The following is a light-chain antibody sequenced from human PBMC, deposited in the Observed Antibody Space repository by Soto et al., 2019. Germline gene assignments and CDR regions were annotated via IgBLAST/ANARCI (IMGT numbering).Light chain of an antibody. CDR3: QQYLDWPRT. V-gene: IGKV3-15*01. CDR2: GAS. CDR1: HSPSSN. J-gene: IGKJ1*01. Sequence: EILVTQSPATLSVSPGERATLSWRASHSPSSNLAWYQQKTGQAPSLLIYGASTRATGIPARFSGSGSGTEFTLTISSLQSEDFAVYCCQQYLDWPRTFAPGTKVVI.